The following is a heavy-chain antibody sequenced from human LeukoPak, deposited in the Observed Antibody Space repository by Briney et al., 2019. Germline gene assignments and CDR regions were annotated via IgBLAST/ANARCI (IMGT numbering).Heavy chain of an antibody. CDR1: GYTFTGYY. CDR3: ASGDAEDAPHFDY. D-gene: IGHD3-10*01. V-gene: IGHV1-2*06. J-gene: IGHJ4*02. CDR2: INPNSGGT. Sequence: GSSVKVSCKASGYTFTGYYMHWVRQAPGQGLEWMGRINPNSGGTNYAQKFQGRVTMTRDTSISTAYMELSRLRSDDTAVYYCASGDAEDAPHFDYWGQGTLVTVSS.